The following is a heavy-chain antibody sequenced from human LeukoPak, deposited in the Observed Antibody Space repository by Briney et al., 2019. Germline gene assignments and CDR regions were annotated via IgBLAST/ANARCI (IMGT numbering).Heavy chain of an antibody. J-gene: IGHJ4*02. CDR1: GGSISSYY. CDR3: ARLFDGSGGV. Sequence: SETLSLTCTVSGGSISSYYWSWIRQPPGKGLEWIGYIYYSGSTNYNPSLKSRVTISVDTSKNQFSLKLSSVTAADTAVYYCARLFDGSGGVWGQGTLVTVSS. CDR2: IYYSGST. V-gene: IGHV4-59*01. D-gene: IGHD3-10*01.